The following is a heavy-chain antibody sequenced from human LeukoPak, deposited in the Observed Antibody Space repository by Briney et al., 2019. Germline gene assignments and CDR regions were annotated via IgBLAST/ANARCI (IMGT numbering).Heavy chain of an antibody. J-gene: IGHJ4*02. CDR1: GFTLDDYS. D-gene: IGHD1-26*01. CDR3: AKDTGSGTYSYYSDY. Sequence: PGGSLRLSCAASGFTLDDYSMHWVRQAPGKGLEWVSLISWDGGSTYYADSVKGRFTISRDNSKNSLYLHMNSLRTEDTALYYCAKDTGSGTYSYYSDYWGQGTLVTVSS. CDR2: ISWDGGST. V-gene: IGHV3-43*01.